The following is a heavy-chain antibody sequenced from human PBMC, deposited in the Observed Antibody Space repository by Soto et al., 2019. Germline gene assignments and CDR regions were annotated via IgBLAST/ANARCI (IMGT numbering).Heavy chain of an antibody. CDR1: GFPFSSYA. CDR3: AKSLSAYPNYFFDS. D-gene: IGHD3-16*01. Sequence: EVQLLVSGGGLVQPGGSLRLSCAASGFPFSSYAMSWVRQAPGKGLEWVSGISGSGGITYDADSVKGRFTISRDKSKNTLYLQMNSLRADDTALYYCAKSLSAYPNYFFDSWGQGTLVTVSS. V-gene: IGHV3-23*01. J-gene: IGHJ4*02. CDR2: ISGSGGIT.